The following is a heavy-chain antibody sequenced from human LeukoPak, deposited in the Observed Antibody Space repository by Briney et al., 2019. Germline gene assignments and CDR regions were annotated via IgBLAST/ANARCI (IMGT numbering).Heavy chain of an antibody. D-gene: IGHD1-14*01. Sequence: GGSLRLSCAASGFTVSSNYMSWVRQAPGKGLEWVSGISGSGGSTYYEDSVKGRFTISRDNAKNSLYLQMNSLRAEDTAVYYCAREAGNFDYWGQGTLVTVSS. CDR2: ISGSGGST. CDR1: GFTVSSNY. V-gene: IGHV3-66*01. CDR3: AREAGNFDY. J-gene: IGHJ4*02.